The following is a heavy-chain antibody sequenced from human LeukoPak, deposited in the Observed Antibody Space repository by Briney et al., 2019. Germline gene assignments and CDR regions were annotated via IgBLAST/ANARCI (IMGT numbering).Heavy chain of an antibody. D-gene: IGHD3-10*01. Sequence: GASVKVSCKASGYTFTSYDINWVRQATGQGLEWMGWMNPNSGNTGYAQKLQGRVTMTTDTSTSTAYMELRSLRSDDTAVYYCARDVRTMVRGVTTGFDYWGQGTLVTVSS. V-gene: IGHV1-8*01. CDR2: MNPNSGNT. CDR1: GYTFTSYD. CDR3: ARDVRTMVRGVTTGFDY. J-gene: IGHJ4*02.